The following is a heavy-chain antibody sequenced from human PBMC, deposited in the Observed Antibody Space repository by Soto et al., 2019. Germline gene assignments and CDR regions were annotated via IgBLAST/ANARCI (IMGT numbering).Heavy chain of an antibody. Sequence: SETLSLTCVVSGYSISSAYYWDWIRQPPGKGLEWIGSVYHSGSTYYNPSLKSRVTIAVDTSKNHFSLKLRSVTAADSAVYYCGRSGTTSHPFPKQWGHGTLVTVSS. J-gene: IGHJ4*01. D-gene: IGHD1-1*01. V-gene: IGHV4-38-2*01. CDR1: GYSISSAYY. CDR3: GRSGTTSHPFPKQ. CDR2: VYHSGST.